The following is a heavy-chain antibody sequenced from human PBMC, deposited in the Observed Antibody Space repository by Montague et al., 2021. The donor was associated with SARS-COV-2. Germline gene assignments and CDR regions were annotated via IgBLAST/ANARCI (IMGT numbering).Heavy chain of an antibody. Sequence: SLSLSCAASGFTFSSYSMNWVRQAPGKGLEWVSSISSSSSSIYYADPVKGRFTISRDNAKNSLYLQMNSLRAEDTAVYYCARDLNDYVWGGYRYFDYWGQGTLVTVSS. CDR3: ARDLNDYVWGGYRYFDY. V-gene: IGHV3-21*01. J-gene: IGHJ4*02. CDR2: ISSSSSSI. D-gene: IGHD3-16*02. CDR1: GFTFSSYS.